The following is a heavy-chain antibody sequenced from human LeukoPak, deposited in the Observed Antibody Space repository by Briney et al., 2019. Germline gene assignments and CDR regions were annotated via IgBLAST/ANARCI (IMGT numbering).Heavy chain of an antibody. CDR2: IYHSGST. CDR3: ARGVGLTQGGTFDY. CDR1: GYSISSGFY. D-gene: IGHD1-1*01. V-gene: IGHV4-38-2*02. J-gene: IGHJ4*02. Sequence: PSETLSLTCTVSGYSISSGFYWGWIRQPPGKRLEWIGSIYHSGSTHYNSSLRSRVTISVDTSKNQLSLKLSSVTAAGTAVYYCARGVGLTQGGTFDYWGQGTLVTVSS.